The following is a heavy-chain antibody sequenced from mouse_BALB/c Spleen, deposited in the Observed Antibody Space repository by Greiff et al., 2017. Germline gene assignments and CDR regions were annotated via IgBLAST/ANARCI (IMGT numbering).Heavy chain of an antibody. CDR3: ARDPVYYRYDYYAMDY. D-gene: IGHD2-14*01. Sequence: EVMLVESGGGLVQPGGSLKLSCAASGFTFSSYGMSWVRQTPDKRLELVATINSNGGSTYYPDSVKGRFTISRDNAKNTLYLQMSSLKSEDTAMYYCARDPVYYRYDYYAMDYWGQGTSVTVSS. J-gene: IGHJ4*01. V-gene: IGHV5-6-3*01. CDR2: INSNGGST. CDR1: GFTFSSYG.